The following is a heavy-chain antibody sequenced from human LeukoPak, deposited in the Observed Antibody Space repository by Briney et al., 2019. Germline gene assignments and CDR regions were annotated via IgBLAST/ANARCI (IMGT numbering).Heavy chain of an antibody. J-gene: IGHJ5*02. Sequence: ASVEVSCKASGYTFTNYGISWVRQAPGQGLEWMGWISAYNGNTNYAQKVQGRVIMTTDTSTSTAYMELRSLRSDDTAVYYCARGDFDSSGYWFDPWGQGTLVTVSS. CDR3: ARGDFDSSGYWFDP. CDR1: GYTFTNYG. D-gene: IGHD3-22*01. V-gene: IGHV1-18*01. CDR2: ISAYNGNT.